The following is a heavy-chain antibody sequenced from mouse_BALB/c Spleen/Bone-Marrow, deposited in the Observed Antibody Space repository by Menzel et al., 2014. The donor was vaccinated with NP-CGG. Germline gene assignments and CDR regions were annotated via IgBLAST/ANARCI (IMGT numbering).Heavy chain of an antibody. CDR2: ISNGGGST. D-gene: IGHD1-1*01. CDR3: ARHGYYGSRDMDY. CDR1: GFTFSSYT. J-gene: IGHJ4*01. Sequence: EVQGVESGGGLVQPGGSLKLSCAASGFTFSSYTMSWVRQTPEKRLEWVAYISNGGGSTYYPDTVKGRFTISRDNAKNTLYLQKSSLKSEDTAMYYCARHGYYGSRDMDYWGQGTSVTVSS. V-gene: IGHV5-12-2*01.